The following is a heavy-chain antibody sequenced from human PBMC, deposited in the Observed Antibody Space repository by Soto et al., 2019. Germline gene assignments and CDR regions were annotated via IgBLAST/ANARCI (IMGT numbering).Heavy chain of an antibody. J-gene: IGHJ6*02. CDR2: ISGSGGST. CDR1: GFTFSSYA. V-gene: IGHV3-23*01. CDR3: AKGPVAVISHYYYYGMDV. Sequence: GESLKISCAASGFTFSSYAMSWVRQAPGKGLEWVSAISGSGGSTYYADSVKGRFTISRDNSKNTLYLQMNSLRAEDTAVYYCAKGPVAVISHYYYYGMDVWGQGTTVTVSS. D-gene: IGHD6-19*01.